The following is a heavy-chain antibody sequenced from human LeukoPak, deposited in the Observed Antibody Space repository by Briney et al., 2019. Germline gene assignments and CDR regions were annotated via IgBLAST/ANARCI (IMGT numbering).Heavy chain of an antibody. CDR2: INPSGGST. J-gene: IGHJ3*02. CDR1: GYTLTSYY. D-gene: IGHD3-10*01. Sequence: GASVKVSCKASGYTLTSYYMHWVRQAPGQGLEWMGIINPSGGSTSYAQKFQGRVTMTRDTSTSTVYMELSSLRSEDTAVYYCAGCPYGSGSYYNGDDAFDIWGQGTMVTVSS. V-gene: IGHV1-46*01. CDR3: AGCPYGSGSYYNGDDAFDI.